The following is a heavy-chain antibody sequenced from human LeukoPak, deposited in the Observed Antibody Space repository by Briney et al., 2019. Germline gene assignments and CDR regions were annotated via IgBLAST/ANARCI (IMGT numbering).Heavy chain of an antibody. Sequence: SETLSLTCSVSGGSISSGGYYWTWIRQLPGKGLEYIGYISYSGSSYYSPFLKSRGTISVDTSKNQLSLKLRSVTAADTAVYYCARANGFYGLAFDYWGQGTLVTVSS. V-gene: IGHV4-31*03. CDR2: ISYSGSS. J-gene: IGHJ4*02. CDR1: GGSISSGGYY. D-gene: IGHD3-22*01. CDR3: ARANGFYGLAFDY.